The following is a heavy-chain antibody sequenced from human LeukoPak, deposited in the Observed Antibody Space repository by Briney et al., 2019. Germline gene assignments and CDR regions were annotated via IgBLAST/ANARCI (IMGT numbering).Heavy chain of an antibody. J-gene: IGHJ4*02. Sequence: GTALRLSCAASGFIFSSYGMHWVRQAPGKGLEWLAVIRIDASKKDYSDSVKGRFTISRDNSKITLYLQMNSLRAEDTAVNYCVVGYPYYFNYGGQGTLVTVSS. D-gene: IGHD6-25*01. CDR2: IRIDASKK. V-gene: IGHV3-33*01. CDR3: VVGYPYYFNY. CDR1: GFIFSSYG.